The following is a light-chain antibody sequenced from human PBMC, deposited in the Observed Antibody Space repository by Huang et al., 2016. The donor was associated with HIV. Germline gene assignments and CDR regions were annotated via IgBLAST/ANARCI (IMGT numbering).Light chain of an antibody. CDR1: QGIDSG. Sequence: DIQMTQSPSSVTASVGDRVTITCRAGQGIDSGLAWYQRRPGKAPKVLIYAASSLQGGVPSRFVGSGSGTDFSLTINTLQPEDFATYYCLQTNSFPYTFGQGTNLEI. J-gene: IGKJ2*01. V-gene: IGKV1D-12*01. CDR3: LQTNSFPYT. CDR2: AAS.